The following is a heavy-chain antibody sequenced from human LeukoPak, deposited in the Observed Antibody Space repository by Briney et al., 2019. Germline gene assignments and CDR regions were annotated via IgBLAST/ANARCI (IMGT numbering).Heavy chain of an antibody. V-gene: IGHV4-39*01. CDR2: MYYSGTT. D-gene: IGHD1-26*01. CDR3: ARPVSGSYYGFDY. Sequence: SETLSLTCTVSGGSISSNNSYWGWIRQPPGKGLEWIGSMYYSGTTYYNPSLKRRVTISVDTSKNQFSLKLSSVTAADTAVYYCARPVSGSYYGFDYWGQGTLVTVAS. J-gene: IGHJ4*02. CDR1: GGSISSNNSY.